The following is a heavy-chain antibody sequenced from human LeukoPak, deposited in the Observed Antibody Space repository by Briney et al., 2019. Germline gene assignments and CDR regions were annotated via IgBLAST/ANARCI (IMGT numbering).Heavy chain of an antibody. Sequence: ASVKVSCKASGYTFTDYYMHWVRQAPGQGLEWMGWINPNSGGTNYAQKFQGRVTMTRDTSISTAYMELRSLRSDDTAVYYCARQRQYYDILTGYYLMDFDYWGQGTLVTVSS. CDR1: GYTFTDYY. CDR3: ARQRQYYDILTGYYLMDFDY. CDR2: INPNSGGT. J-gene: IGHJ4*02. D-gene: IGHD3-9*01. V-gene: IGHV1-2*02.